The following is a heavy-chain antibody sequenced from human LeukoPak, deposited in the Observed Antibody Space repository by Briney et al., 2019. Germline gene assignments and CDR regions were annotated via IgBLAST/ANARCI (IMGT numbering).Heavy chain of an antibody. V-gene: IGHV4-59*01. Sequence: SETLSLTCTVSGVSISSYYWSWIRQPPGKGLEWIGYIYYSGSTNYNPSLKSRVTISVDTSKNQFSLKLSSVTAADTAVYYCAREEIYYDSSGYPYWYFDLWGRGTLVTVSS. CDR3: AREEIYYDSSGYPYWYFDL. CDR1: GVSISSYY. D-gene: IGHD3-22*01. J-gene: IGHJ2*01. CDR2: IYYSGST.